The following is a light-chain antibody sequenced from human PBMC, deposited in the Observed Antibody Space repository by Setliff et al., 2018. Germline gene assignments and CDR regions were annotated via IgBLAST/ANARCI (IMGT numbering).Light chain of an antibody. Sequence: QSALAQPASVSGSPGQSITISCTGTSSDVGGYNYVSWYQRHPGKAPKLMIYEVSNRPSGVSSRFSGSKSGNTASLTISGLRAEDEADYYCSSYTSSSTLYVFGTGTKVTVL. CDR3: SSYTSSSTLYV. V-gene: IGLV2-14*01. J-gene: IGLJ1*01. CDR1: SSDVGGYNY. CDR2: EVS.